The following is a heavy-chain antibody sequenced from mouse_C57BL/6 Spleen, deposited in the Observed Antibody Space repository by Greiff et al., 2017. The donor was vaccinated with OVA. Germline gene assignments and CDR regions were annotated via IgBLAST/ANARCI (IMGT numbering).Heavy chain of an antibody. D-gene: IGHD1-1*01. CDR2: IDPSDGYT. CDR3: ARSITTVVVDY. J-gene: IGHJ2*01. V-gene: IGHV1-69*01. CDR1: GYTFTSYW. Sequence: VQLQQPGAELVMPGASVKLSCKASGYTFTSYWMHWVKQRPGQGLEWIGEIDPSDGYTNYNQKFKGKSTLTVDKSSSTAYMQLSSLTSEDSAVYYCARSITTVVVDYWGQGTTLTVSS.